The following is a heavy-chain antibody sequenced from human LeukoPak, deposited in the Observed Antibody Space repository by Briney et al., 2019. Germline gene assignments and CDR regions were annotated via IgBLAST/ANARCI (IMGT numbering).Heavy chain of an antibody. J-gene: IGHJ4*01. CDR2: IYDSGTT. CDR1: GGSISSYY. D-gene: IGHD2-15*01. V-gene: IGHV4-4*07. Sequence: PSETLSLTCTVSGGSISSYYWSWIRQPAGRGLEWIGRIYDSGTTNYKPSLKSRVSMSVETPKNQFSLRLSFVTAADTAVYYCARQSDSGGYFEYWGQGIRVTVSS. CDR3: ARQSDSGGYFEY.